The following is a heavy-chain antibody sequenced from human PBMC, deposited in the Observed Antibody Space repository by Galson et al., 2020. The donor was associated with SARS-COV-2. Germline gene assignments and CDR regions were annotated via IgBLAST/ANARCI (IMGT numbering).Heavy chain of an antibody. CDR2: IYYSGST. D-gene: IGHD1-26*01. J-gene: IGHJ6*03. CDR1: GSSISISSYY. V-gene: IGHV4-39*01. Sequence: SETLSLTCPVSGSSISISSYYWGWIRQPPGKGLEWIASIYYSGSTYYNPSLTSRVTISVDTSKNQFSLKLSSVTAADTSVYYCARQSGSDGGIYYYYYMDVWGKGTTVTISS. CDR3: ARQSGSDGGIYYYYYMDV.